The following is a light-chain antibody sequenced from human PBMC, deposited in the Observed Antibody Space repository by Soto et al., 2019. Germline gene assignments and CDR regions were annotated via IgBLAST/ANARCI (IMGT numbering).Light chain of an antibody. V-gene: IGLV2-14*01. J-gene: IGLJ2*01. Sequence: QSALTQPASVSGSPGQSITISCTGTSSDVGNYNYVSWYQQHPGKAPKLIIYEVSNRPSGVSSRFSGSKSGNTASLTISGLQAEDEADYYCSSYTSSSTLEVVFGGGTKVTVL. CDR1: SSDVGNYNY. CDR3: SSYTSSSTLEVV. CDR2: EVS.